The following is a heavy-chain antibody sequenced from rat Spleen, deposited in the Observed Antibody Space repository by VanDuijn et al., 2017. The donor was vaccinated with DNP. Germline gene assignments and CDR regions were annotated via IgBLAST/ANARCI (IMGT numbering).Heavy chain of an antibody. V-gene: IGHV5-7*01. CDR2: ISYDGSSN. CDR3: ARHTTGTLFDY. CDR1: GFTFSDYA. J-gene: IGHJ2*01. Sequence: EVQLVESGGGLVQPGRSLKLSCAASGFTFSDYAMAWVRQAPKKGLEWVATISYDGSSNYYRDSLKGRFTISRENAKSTLYLQMDSLRSEDTATYYCARHTTGTLFDYWGQGVMVTVSS. D-gene: IGHD1-7*01.